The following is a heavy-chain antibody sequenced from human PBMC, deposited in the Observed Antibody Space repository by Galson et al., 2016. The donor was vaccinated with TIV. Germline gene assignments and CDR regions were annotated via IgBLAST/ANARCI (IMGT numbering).Heavy chain of an antibody. D-gene: IGHD3-3*01. CDR1: GGSISSTSYY. J-gene: IGHJ4*02. Sequence: SETLSLTCTVSGGSISSTSYYWGWIRQPPGKGLEWIGNIYYSGSAYYNPSLKSRVTISVDTSKNQVSLQLHSVTPEDTAVYYCARATPSVFGVVITLDYWGQGTLVTVSS. CDR2: IYYSGSA. CDR3: ARATPSVFGVVITLDY. V-gene: IGHV4-39*01.